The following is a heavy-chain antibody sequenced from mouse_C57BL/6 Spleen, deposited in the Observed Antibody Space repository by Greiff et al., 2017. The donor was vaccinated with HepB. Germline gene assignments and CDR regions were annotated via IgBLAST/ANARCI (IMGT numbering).Heavy chain of an antibody. CDR2: ISNLAYSI. CDR1: GFTFSDYG. J-gene: IGHJ3*01. V-gene: IGHV5-15*01. Sequence: EVMLVESGGGLVQPGGSLKLSCAASGFTFSDYGMAWVRQAPRKGPEWVAFISNLAYSIYYADTVTGRFTISRENAKNTLYLEMSSLRSEDTAMYYCARHGGYSNYGFAYWGQGTLVTVSA. D-gene: IGHD2-5*01. CDR3: ARHGGYSNYGFAY.